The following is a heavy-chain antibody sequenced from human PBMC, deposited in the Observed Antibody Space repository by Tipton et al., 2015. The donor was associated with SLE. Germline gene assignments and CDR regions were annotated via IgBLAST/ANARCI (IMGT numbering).Heavy chain of an antibody. D-gene: IGHD6-13*01. CDR1: GGSISSSNW. V-gene: IGHV4-4*02. CDR2: IYHSGST. CDR3: ARDLDSSSTDAFDI. Sequence: TLSLTCAVSGGSISSSNWWSWVRQPPGKGLEWIGEIYHSGSTNYNPSLKSRVTISVDKSKNQFSLKLSSVTAADTAVYYCARDLDSSSTDAFDIWGQGTMVTVSS. J-gene: IGHJ3*02.